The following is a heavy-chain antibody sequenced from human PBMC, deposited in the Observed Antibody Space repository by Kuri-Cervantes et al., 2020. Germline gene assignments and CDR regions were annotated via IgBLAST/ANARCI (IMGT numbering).Heavy chain of an antibody. Sequence: GGSLRLSCAASGFTFSSYAMHWVRQAPGKGLEWVAVISYDGSNKYYADSVKGRFTISRDNSKNTLYLQMNSLRAEETAVYYCARDSHYDFWSGYGYYYYYGMDVWGQGTTVTVSS. J-gene: IGHJ6*02. CDR1: GFTFSSYA. CDR3: ARDSHYDFWSGYGYYYYYGMDV. D-gene: IGHD3-3*01. CDR2: ISYDGSNK. V-gene: IGHV3-30-3*01.